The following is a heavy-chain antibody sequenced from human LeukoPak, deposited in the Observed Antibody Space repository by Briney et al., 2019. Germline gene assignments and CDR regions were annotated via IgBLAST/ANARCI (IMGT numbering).Heavy chain of an antibody. D-gene: IGHD3-9*01. J-gene: IGHJ5*02. CDR2: IYTSGST. V-gene: IGHV4-61*02. Sequence: PSETLSLTCTVSGGSISSGSYYWSWIRQPAGKGLEWIGRIYTSGSTNYNPSLKSRVTISVDTSKNQFSLKLSSVTAADTAVYYCASTNWLWGLRGWFDPWGQGTLVTVSS. CDR1: GGSISSGSYY. CDR3: ASTNWLWGLRGWFDP.